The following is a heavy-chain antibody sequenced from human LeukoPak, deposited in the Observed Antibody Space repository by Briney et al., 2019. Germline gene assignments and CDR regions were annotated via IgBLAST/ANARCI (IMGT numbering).Heavy chain of an antibody. D-gene: IGHD1-26*01. CDR3: ARGRVYSGSYYISYYYYGMDV. J-gene: IGHJ6*02. Sequence: ASVKVSCKASGYTFTSYDINWVRQATGQGLEWMGWVNPNSGNTGYAQKFQGRVTMTRNTSISTAYMELSSLRSEDTAVYYCARGRVYSGSYYISYYYYGMDVWGQGTTVTVSS. CDR2: VNPNSGNT. V-gene: IGHV1-8*01. CDR1: GYTFTSYD.